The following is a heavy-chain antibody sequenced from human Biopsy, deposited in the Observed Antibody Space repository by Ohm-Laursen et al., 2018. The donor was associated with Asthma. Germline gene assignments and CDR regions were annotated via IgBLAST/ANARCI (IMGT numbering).Heavy chain of an antibody. V-gene: IGHV3-9*01. CDR2: ISWNSVSI. D-gene: IGHD3-3*01. CDR3: ARFVQAEEGVF. Sequence: SLRLSCTAFGFTFEDYAMHWVRQSTGKGLEWVSSISWNSVSIDYADSVKGRFPISRDNSKNSLYLQMNSLRAEDTAVYLCARFVQAEEGVFWGQGTRVTVSP. J-gene: IGHJ4*02. CDR1: GFTFEDYA.